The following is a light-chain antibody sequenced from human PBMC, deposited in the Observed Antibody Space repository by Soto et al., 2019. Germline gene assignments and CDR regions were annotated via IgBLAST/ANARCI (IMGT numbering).Light chain of an antibody. J-gene: IGKJ1*01. V-gene: IGKV4-1*01. CDR1: QSVLYSSNNKNY. CDR3: QQYYSTPPPWT. CDR2: WAS. Sequence: DIVMTQSPDSLAVSLGERATINCKSSQSVLYSSNNKNYLAWYQQKPGQPPKLLIYWASTRESGVPDRFSGSGSGTDFTLTISSLQAEDVADYHCQQYYSTPPPWTFGQGTKVEIK.